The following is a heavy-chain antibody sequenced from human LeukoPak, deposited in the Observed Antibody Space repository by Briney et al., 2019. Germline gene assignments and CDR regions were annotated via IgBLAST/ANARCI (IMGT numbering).Heavy chain of an antibody. CDR2: INHGGST. Sequence: SETLSLTCAVYGESFSGYYWNWIRQPPGKGLEWIGEINHGGSTNYNPSLKSRVTISVDTSKNQFSLMLNSVTAADTAVYYCARDKGQYGSGTRGFTWFDPWGQGTLVTVSS. V-gene: IGHV4-34*01. J-gene: IGHJ5*02. D-gene: IGHD3-10*01. CDR3: ARDKGQYGSGTRGFTWFDP. CDR1: GESFSGYY.